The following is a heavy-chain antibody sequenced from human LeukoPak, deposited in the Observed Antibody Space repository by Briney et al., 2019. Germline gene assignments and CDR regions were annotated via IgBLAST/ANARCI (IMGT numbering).Heavy chain of an antibody. V-gene: IGHV4-38-2*02. CDR2: IYHSGST. CDR1: GYFISSGYY. CDR3: ARSDSPAFDY. Sequence: SETLSLTCTVSGYFISSGYYWGWIRQPLGKGLEWIGSIYHSGSTYYNPSLKSRVTISVDTSKNQFSLKLSSVTAADTAVYYCARSDSPAFDYWGQGTLVTVSS. D-gene: IGHD2-21*02. J-gene: IGHJ4*02.